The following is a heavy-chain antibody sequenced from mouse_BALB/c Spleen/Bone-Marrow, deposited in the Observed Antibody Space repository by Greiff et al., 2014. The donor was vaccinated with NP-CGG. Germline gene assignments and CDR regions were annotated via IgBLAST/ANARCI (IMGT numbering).Heavy chain of an antibody. Sequence: EVKLQESGTVLARPGASLRMSCKASGYTFTNYWINWVKQRPGQGLEWIGAIYPGNNDAKYTQKFKAKAKLTAVTSTSTADMELSSLTNVDSAVYYCARNWDWVFAYWGQGTLVTVSA. D-gene: IGHD4-1*01. CDR3: ARNWDWVFAY. V-gene: IGHV1-5*01. J-gene: IGHJ3*01. CDR1: GYTFTNYW. CDR2: IYPGNNDA.